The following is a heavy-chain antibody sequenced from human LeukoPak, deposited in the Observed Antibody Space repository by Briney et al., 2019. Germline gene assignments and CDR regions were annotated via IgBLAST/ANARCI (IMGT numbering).Heavy chain of an antibody. CDR1: AGSISSSNYY. J-gene: IGHJ5*02. Sequence: PSETLSLTCTVSAGSISSSNYYWGWIHQPPGKGLEWIGSIYYSGRTYYNPSLKSRVTISVNTSKKQFSLKLSSVTAADTAVYYCARGRPDGSGSYYKFDPWGQGTLVTVSS. CDR2: IYYSGRT. D-gene: IGHD3-10*01. V-gene: IGHV4-39*01. CDR3: ARGRPDGSGSYYKFDP.